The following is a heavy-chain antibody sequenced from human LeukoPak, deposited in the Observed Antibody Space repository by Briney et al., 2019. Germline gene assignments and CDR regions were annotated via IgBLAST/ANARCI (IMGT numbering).Heavy chain of an antibody. J-gene: IGHJ4*02. CDR1: GFTFSSYA. CDR2: ISGSGGST. Sequence: GGSLRLSCAASGFTFSSYAMSWVRQAPGKGLEWVSAISGSGGSTYYADSVKGRFTISRDNSKNTLYLQMNSLRAEDTAIYYCAKFPSTVPTNYLAYWGQGTLVTVSS. D-gene: IGHD2-2*01. CDR3: AKFPSTVPTNYLAY. V-gene: IGHV3-23*01.